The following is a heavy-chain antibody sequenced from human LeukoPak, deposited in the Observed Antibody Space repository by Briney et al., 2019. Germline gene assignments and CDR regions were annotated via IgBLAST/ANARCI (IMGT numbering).Heavy chain of an antibody. J-gene: IGHJ6*02. CDR2: FHTAGDT. Sequence: GGSLRLSCAASGFTFSNYDMHLVRQATGKGLEWVSAFHTAGDTHYSGSVKGRFATSRENAKNSFYLQMNNLRAGDTAVYYCARGSCSSSSCYERLNGLDVWGQGTPVTVSS. V-gene: IGHV3-13*01. CDR3: ARGSCSSSSCYERLNGLDV. D-gene: IGHD2-2*01. CDR1: GFTFSNYD.